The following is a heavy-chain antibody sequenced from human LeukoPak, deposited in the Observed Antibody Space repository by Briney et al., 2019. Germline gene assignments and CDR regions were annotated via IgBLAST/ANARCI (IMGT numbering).Heavy chain of an antibody. D-gene: IGHD6-19*01. V-gene: IGHV3-23*01. J-gene: IGHJ4*02. Sequence: PGGSLRLSCAASGFTFSSYAMSWVRQAPGKGLEWDSAISGSGGSTYYADSVKGRFTISRDNSKNTLYLQMNSLRAEDTAVYYCAKDTSSGWYIWAFYYFDYWGQGTLVTVSS. CDR2: ISGSGGST. CDR1: GFTFSSYA. CDR3: AKDTSSGWYIWAFYYFDY.